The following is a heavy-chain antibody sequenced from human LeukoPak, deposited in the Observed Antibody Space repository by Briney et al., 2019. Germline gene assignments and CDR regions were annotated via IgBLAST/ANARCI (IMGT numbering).Heavy chain of an antibody. J-gene: IGHJ4*02. V-gene: IGHV3-23*01. CDR1: GFTFSSCA. Sequence: GGSLRLSCAASGFTFSSCALSWVRQAPGKGLEWVSAINGGSTYYADSVKGRFTISRDNSKNTLYLQMNSLRVEDTAVYYCATEKPNYGQLWGQGTLVTVSS. D-gene: IGHD3-10*01. CDR3: ATEKPNYGQL. CDR2: INGGST.